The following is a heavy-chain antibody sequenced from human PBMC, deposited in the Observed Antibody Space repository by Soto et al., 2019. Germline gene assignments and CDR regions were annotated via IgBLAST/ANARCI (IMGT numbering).Heavy chain of an antibody. CDR2: ISANNGNT. V-gene: IGHV1-18*01. CDR3: ARFFTLWSGYSHWFDP. D-gene: IGHD3-3*01. Sequence: GASVKVSCKASGYTFTSYGMSWVRQAPGQGLEWMGWISANNGNTNYAQKFQGRVTMTRNTSISTAYMELSSLRSEDTAVYYCARFFTLWSGYSHWFDPWGQGTLVTVSS. J-gene: IGHJ5*02. CDR1: GYTFTSYG.